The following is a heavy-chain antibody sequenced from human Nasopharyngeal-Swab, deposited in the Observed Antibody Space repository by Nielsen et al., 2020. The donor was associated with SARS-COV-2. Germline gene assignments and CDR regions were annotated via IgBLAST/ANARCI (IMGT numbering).Heavy chain of an antibody. Sequence: SETLSPPPPPSRGSPSPSSYYWAWIRQPPGKGLEWIGSIYYGGSTYYNPSLKSRVTISVDTSKNQFSLKLSSVTAADTAVYYCATLSSSWYEYYFDYWGQGTLVTVSS. CDR1: RGSPSPSSYY. CDR2: IYYGGST. V-gene: IGHV4-39*01. J-gene: IGHJ4*02. CDR3: ATLSSSWYEYYFDY. D-gene: IGHD6-13*01.